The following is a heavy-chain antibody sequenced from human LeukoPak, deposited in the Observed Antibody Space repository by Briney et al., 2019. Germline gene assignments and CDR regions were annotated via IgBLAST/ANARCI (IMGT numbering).Heavy chain of an antibody. V-gene: IGHV1-2*02. D-gene: IGHD6-25*01. CDR3: ARDRSLRRPYYYYYDMDV. J-gene: IGHJ6*02. Sequence: ASVKVSCKASGYTFTGYYMHWVRQAPGQGLEWMGWINPNSGGTNYAQRFQGRVTMTRDTSISTAYMELSRLRSDDTAVYYCARDRSLRRPYYYYYDMDVWGQGTTVTVSS. CDR2: INPNSGGT. CDR1: GYTFTGYY.